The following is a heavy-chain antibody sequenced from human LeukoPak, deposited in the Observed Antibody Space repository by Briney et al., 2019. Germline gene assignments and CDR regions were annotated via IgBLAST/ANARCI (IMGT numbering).Heavy chain of an antibody. J-gene: IGHJ4*02. D-gene: IGHD4-17*01. CDR3: ARLGATVTHDDY. CDR2: ISSSSSYI. Sequence: PGGSLRLSCAASGFTFSSYSMNWVRQAPGKGLEWVSSISSSSSYIYYADAVKSRFTISRDNAKNSLYLQMNSLRAEETAVYYCARLGATVTHDDYWGQGTLVTVSS. V-gene: IGHV3-21*01. CDR1: GFTFSSYS.